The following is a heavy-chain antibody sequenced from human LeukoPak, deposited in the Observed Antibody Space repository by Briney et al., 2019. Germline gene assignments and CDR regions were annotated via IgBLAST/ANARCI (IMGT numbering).Heavy chain of an antibody. V-gene: IGHV1-69*13. D-gene: IGHD3-9*01. CDR3: ARDSRYPTVAFDI. J-gene: IGHJ3*02. CDR2: IIPIFGTA. Sequence: SVKVSCKASGGTFSSYAISWVRQAPGQGLEWMGGIIPIFGTANYAHKFQGRVTITADESTSTAYMELSSLRSEDTAVYYCARDSRYPTVAFDIWGQGTMVTVSS. CDR1: GGTFSSYA.